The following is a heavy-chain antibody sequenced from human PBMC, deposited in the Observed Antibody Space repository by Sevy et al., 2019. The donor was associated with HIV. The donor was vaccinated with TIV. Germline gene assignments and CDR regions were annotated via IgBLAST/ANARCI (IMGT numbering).Heavy chain of an antibody. CDR3: ARGGYSSGWTLDAFVI. Sequence: GGSLRLSCAASGFTFSSYGMHWVRQAPGKGLEWVAVIWYDGSNKYYADSVKGRFTISRDNSKNTLYLQMNSLRAEDTAVYYCARGGYSSGWTLDAFVIWGQGTMVTVSS. CDR1: GFTFSSYG. D-gene: IGHD6-19*01. J-gene: IGHJ3*02. CDR2: IWYDGSNK. V-gene: IGHV3-33*01.